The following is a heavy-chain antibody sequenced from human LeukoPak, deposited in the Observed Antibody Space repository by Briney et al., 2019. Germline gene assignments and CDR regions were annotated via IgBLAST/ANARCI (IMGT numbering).Heavy chain of an antibody. Sequence: SETLSLTCAVSGGSISSGGYSWSWIRQPPGKGLEWIGYIYYSGSTYYNPSLKSRVTISVDRSKNQFSLKLSSVTAADTAVYYCAREVPDYGDYFDYWGQGTLVTVSS. V-gene: IGHV4-30-2*01. D-gene: IGHD4-17*01. J-gene: IGHJ4*02. CDR2: IYYSGST. CDR1: GGSISSGGYS. CDR3: AREVPDYGDYFDY.